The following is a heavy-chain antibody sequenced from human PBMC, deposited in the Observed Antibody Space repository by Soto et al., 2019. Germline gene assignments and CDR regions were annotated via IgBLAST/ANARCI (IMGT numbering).Heavy chain of an antibody. CDR2: ISRGGDTT. CDR1: GFTFNNYA. J-gene: IGHJ4*02. Sequence: EVQLLESGGGLVQPGGSLRLSCAASGFTFNNYAMTWVRQAPGKGLEWVSAISRGGDTTSYADSVKGRFTVSRDGSKNTLYLQMSSLRAEDTALYYCAKGRGGSGSLPPRVDFWGQGTLVTVS. V-gene: IGHV3-23*01. D-gene: IGHD3-10*01. CDR3: AKGRGGSGSLPPRVDF.